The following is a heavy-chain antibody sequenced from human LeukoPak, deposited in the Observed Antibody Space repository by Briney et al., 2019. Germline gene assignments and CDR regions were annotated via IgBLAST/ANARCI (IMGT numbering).Heavy chain of an antibody. CDR3: ARGSYDSSGYFIDY. J-gene: IGHJ4*02. Sequence: SETLSLTCTVSGGSISSYYWSWIRQPPGKGLEWIGYIYYSGSTNYNPSLKSRDTISVDTSKNQFSLKLSSVTAADTAVYYCARGSYDSSGYFIDYWGQGTLVTVSS. V-gene: IGHV4-59*01. CDR1: GGSISSYY. D-gene: IGHD3-22*01. CDR2: IYYSGST.